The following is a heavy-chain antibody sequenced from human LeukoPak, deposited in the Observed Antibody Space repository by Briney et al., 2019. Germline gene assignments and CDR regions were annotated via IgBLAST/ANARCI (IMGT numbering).Heavy chain of an antibody. Sequence: GGSLRLSCGASGFTFSDYYMSWVRQAPGKGLEWVSYISGSSTYIDYADSVKGRFAISRDNAKNSVYLQMNSLRAEDTAVYYCARGGLPSAIDWFDPWGQGTLVTVSS. D-gene: IGHD2-2*02. CDR1: GFTFSDYY. CDR3: ARGGLPSAIDWFDP. CDR2: ISGSSTYI. J-gene: IGHJ5*02. V-gene: IGHV3-11*06.